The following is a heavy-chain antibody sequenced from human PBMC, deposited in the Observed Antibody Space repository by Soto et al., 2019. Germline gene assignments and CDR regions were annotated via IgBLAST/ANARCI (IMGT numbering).Heavy chain of an antibody. CDR2: IYYSGAT. Sequence: PSETLSLTCTVSSGSISSTTYYWAWIRQSPGKGLEWIGSIYYSGATYYNPSLKSRVTISVDASNNQFSLTLTSVTAADTAVYHCARAITISGVIYNWFDPWGQGTLVTVSS. V-gene: IGHV4-39*01. J-gene: IGHJ5*02. CDR3: ARAITISGVIYNWFDP. CDR1: SGSISSTTYY. D-gene: IGHD3-3*01.